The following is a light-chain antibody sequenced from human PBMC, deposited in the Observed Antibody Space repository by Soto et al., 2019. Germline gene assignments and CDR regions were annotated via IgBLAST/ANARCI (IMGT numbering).Light chain of an antibody. Sequence: DIQMTQSPSSLSASVGDRVTITCRASQDIRSDLGWFQQKPGKAPKRLIYAASTLECGVPSRFSGSRSGTEFTLTISSLQPEDFATYYCLQHNSYPFTFGPGTKVDIK. V-gene: IGKV1-17*01. CDR2: AAS. CDR1: QDIRSD. J-gene: IGKJ3*01. CDR3: LQHNSYPFT.